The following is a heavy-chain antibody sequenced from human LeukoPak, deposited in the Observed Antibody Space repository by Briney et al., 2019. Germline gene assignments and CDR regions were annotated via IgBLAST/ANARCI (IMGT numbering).Heavy chain of an antibody. J-gene: IGHJ4*02. CDR2: ASGGDGRT. V-gene: IGHV3-23*01. CDR1: GLKFRNYA. CDR3: ARGSGYFLDFDY. Sequence: GGSLRLSCAASGLKFRNYAMSWVRQTPGKGLEWVSAASGGDGRTYYADSVKGRFTISRDNSKNTLFLQMNSLKAEDTAVYYCARGSGYFLDFDYWGQGTLVRVSS. D-gene: IGHD3-22*01.